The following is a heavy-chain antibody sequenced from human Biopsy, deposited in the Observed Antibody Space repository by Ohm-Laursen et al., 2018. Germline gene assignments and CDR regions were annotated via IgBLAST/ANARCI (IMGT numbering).Heavy chain of an antibody. V-gene: IGHV4-31*03. J-gene: IGHJ2*01. D-gene: IGHD3-9*01. Sequence: TLSLTCSVSGASVKTSGYFWAWIRQRPGKGLEWIGNISYNERTHYNPSLTSRLAISFDTSNNRISLLLRSVSVADTAVYYCVREPKTGTAEAWYFDLWGRGSPVTVPS. CDR2: ISYNERT. CDR1: GASVKTSGYF. CDR3: VREPKTGTAEAWYFDL.